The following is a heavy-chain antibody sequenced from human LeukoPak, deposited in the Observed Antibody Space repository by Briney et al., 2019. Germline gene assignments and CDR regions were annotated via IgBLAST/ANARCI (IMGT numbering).Heavy chain of an antibody. D-gene: IGHD4-23*01. Sequence: ASVKVSCKASGGTFTSYAVHWVRQAPGQRLECVGWINVGGGNTGYSQKFQGRVTITRDTTANTAYMELSSLRSEDTAIYYCAREIYGGNSFDFWGQGTLVTVSS. CDR1: GGTFTSYA. J-gene: IGHJ4*02. CDR2: INVGGGNT. V-gene: IGHV1-3*01. CDR3: AREIYGGNSFDF.